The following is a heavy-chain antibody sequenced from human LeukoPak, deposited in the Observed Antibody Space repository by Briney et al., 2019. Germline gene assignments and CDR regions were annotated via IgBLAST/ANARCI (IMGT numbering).Heavy chain of an antibody. D-gene: IGHD4-17*01. CDR3: ARPRLTVTRGYFDY. Sequence: PGGSLRLSCAASGFTFSSYWMHWVRQAPGEGLVWVSRINSDGSSTSYADSVKGRFTISRDNAKNTLYLQMNSLRAEDTAVYYCARPRLTVTRGYFDYWGQGTLVTVSS. CDR2: INSDGSST. CDR1: GFTFSSYW. J-gene: IGHJ4*02. V-gene: IGHV3-74*01.